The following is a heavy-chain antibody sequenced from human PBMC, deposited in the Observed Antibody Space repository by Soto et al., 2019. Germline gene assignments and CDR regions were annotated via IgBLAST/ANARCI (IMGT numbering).Heavy chain of an antibody. J-gene: IGHJ4*02. Sequence: SETLSLTCSVSGGSISSGTYFWGWIRQPPGKGLEWIGNIYYNGSAKSNPSLKSRVTLSRDASRNQFSLKLSSVTAADTAVYYCARGPPLIWGQGTLVTVSS. CDR2: IYYNGSA. CDR1: GGSISSGTYF. CDR3: ARGPPLI. V-gene: IGHV4-39*07.